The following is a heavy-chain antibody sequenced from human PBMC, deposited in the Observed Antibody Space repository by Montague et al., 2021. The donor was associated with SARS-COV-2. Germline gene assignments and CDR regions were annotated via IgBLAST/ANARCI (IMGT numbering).Heavy chain of an antibody. V-gene: IGHV3-7*03. CDR2: IKPDGGEK. J-gene: IGHJ6*02. Sequence: SLRLSFAASGFTFSSYWMSWVRQTPGKGLEWVANIKPDGGEKHYVDSVKGRFTISRDNAKNSLNLQMDSLRAEDTALYYCARDSRIVGATGGMDVWGQGTTVIVSS. CDR1: GFTFSSYW. D-gene: IGHD1-26*01. CDR3: ARDSRIVGATGGMDV.